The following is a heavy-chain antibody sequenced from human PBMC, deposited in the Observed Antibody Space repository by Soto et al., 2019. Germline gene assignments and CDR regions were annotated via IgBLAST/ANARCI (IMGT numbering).Heavy chain of an antibody. V-gene: IGHV3-30-3*01. Sequence: GGSLRLSCAASGFTFSSYAMHWVRQAPGKGLEWVAVISYDGSNKYYADSVKGRFTISRDNSKNTLYLQMNSLRAEDTAVYYCASGRRRELQPIDYWGQGTLVTVSS. CDR2: ISYDGSNK. D-gene: IGHD1-26*01. CDR3: ASGRRRELQPIDY. CDR1: GFTFSSYA. J-gene: IGHJ4*02.